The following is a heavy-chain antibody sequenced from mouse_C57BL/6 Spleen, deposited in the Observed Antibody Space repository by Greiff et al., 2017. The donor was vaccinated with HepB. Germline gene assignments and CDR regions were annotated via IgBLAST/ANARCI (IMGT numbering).Heavy chain of an antibody. Sequence: EVKLVESGEGLVKPGGSLKLSCAASGFTFSSYAMSWVRQTPEKRLEWVAYISSGGDYIYYADTVKGRFTISRDNARNTLYLQMSSLKSEDTAMYYCTRDRQLRLPFYYAMDYWGQGTSVTVSS. CDR2: ISSGGDYI. D-gene: IGHD3-2*02. J-gene: IGHJ4*01. V-gene: IGHV5-9-1*02. CDR3: TRDRQLRLPFYYAMDY. CDR1: GFTFSSYA.